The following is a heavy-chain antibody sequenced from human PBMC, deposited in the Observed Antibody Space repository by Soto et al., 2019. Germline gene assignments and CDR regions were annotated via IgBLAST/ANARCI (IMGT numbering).Heavy chain of an antibody. V-gene: IGHV4-34*01. CDR2: INHSGST. CDR1: GGSFSGYY. D-gene: IGHD4-17*01. CDR3: ESERHDYGDYEQTDY. J-gene: IGHJ4*02. Sequence: SETLSLTCAVYGGSFSGYYWSWIRQPPGKGLEWIGEINHSGSTNYNPSLKSRVTISVDTSKNQFSLKLSSVTAADTAVYYCESERHDYGDYEQTDYWGQGTLVTVSS.